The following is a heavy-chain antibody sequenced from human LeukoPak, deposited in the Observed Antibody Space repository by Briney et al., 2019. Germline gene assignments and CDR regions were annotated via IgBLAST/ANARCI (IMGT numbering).Heavy chain of an antibody. CDR1: GFTFSSYG. D-gene: IGHD3-9*01. Sequence: GGSLRLSCAASGFTFSSYGMHWVRQAPGKGLEWVAVISYDGSNKYYADSVKGRFTISRDNSKNTLYLQMNSLRAEDTAVYYCAKDTLDILTGYQQHFDYWGQGTLVTVSS. CDR3: AKDTLDILTGYQQHFDY. J-gene: IGHJ4*02. CDR2: ISYDGSNK. V-gene: IGHV3-30*18.